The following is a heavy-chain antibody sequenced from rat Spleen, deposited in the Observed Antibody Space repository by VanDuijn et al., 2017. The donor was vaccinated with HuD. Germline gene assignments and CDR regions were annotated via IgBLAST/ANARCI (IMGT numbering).Heavy chain of an antibody. D-gene: IGHD5-1*01. Sequence: EVQLVESGGGLVQPGKSLKLSCAASGFTFSNYYMALVRQAPTKGLEWVAYISTGGGITYYRDPVKGRFTISRDNAKSTLYLQMDSLRSEDTATYYCTTDRLGADYFDYWGQGVMVTVSS. J-gene: IGHJ2*01. CDR1: GFTFSNYY. V-gene: IGHV5-27*01. CDR2: ISTGGGIT. CDR3: TTDRLGADYFDY.